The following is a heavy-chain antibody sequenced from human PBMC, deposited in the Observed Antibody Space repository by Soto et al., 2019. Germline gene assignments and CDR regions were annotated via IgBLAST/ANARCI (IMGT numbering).Heavy chain of an antibody. CDR3: ARDRAKWKDYYYYGMDV. V-gene: IGHV4-34*01. CDR1: GGPFSGYY. J-gene: IGHJ6*02. CDR2: INHSGST. Sequence: SETLSLTCAVYGGPFSGYYWSWIRQPPGKGLEWIGEINHSGSTNCNPSLKSRVTISVDTSKNQFSLKLSSVTAADTAVYYCARDRAKWKDYYYYGMDVWGQGTTVTVSS. D-gene: IGHD1-20*01.